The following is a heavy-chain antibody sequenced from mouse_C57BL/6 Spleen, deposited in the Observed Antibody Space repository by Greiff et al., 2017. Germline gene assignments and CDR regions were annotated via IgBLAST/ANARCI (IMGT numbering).Heavy chain of an antibody. J-gene: IGHJ2*01. D-gene: IGHD1-1*01. CDR1: GYTFTSYG. CDR2: IYPRSGNT. CDR3: AREGGITTVDFYFDY. V-gene: IGHV1-81*01. Sequence: QVQLQQSGAELARPGASVKLSCKASGYTFTSYGISWVKQRTGQGLEWIGEIYPRSGNTYYNEKFKGKATLTADKSSSTAYMELRSLTSEDSAVYFCAREGGITTVDFYFDYWGQGTTLTVSS.